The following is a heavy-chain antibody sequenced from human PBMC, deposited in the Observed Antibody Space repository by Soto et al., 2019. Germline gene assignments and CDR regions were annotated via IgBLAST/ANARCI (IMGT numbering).Heavy chain of an antibody. CDR1: GGSINNSSFY. CDR2: IYYGGSP. Sequence: QLQLQESGPGLVKPSETLSLTCTVSGGSINNSSFYWGWVRQPPGKRREWIGSIYYGGSPYYNPPLKCRRTLSEDTPKNQFSLNLSSVTAADTAAYVCARRPLVRGIIPYYFDSWGQGTLVTVSS. J-gene: IGHJ4*02. CDR3: ARRPLVRGIIPYYFDS. D-gene: IGHD3-10*01. V-gene: IGHV4-39*01.